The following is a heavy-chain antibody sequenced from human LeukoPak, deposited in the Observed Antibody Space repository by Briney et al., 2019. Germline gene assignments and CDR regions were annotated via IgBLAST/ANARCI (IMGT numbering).Heavy chain of an antibody. V-gene: IGHV4-39*01. CDR3: ARHVGSPSGYYFHMDV. CDR1: GGSISSSSYY. J-gene: IGHJ6*03. Sequence: SETLSLTCTVSGGSISSSSYYWGWIRQPPGKGLEWIACINYSGNTHYTPSLKSRLTISIDASKNQFSLRLKSVTAADTAAYYCARHVGSPSGYYFHMDVWGRGTTVTVSS. D-gene: IGHD3-22*01. CDR2: INYSGNT.